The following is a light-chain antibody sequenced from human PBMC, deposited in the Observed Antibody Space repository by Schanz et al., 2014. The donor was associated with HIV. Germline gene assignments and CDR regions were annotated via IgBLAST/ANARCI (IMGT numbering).Light chain of an antibody. V-gene: IGLV3-21*04. CDR3: QVWDSSVDVV. J-gene: IGLJ2*01. CDR2: YDT. Sequence: SYELTQPPSVSVAPGKTASITCGGNNVGIKSVHWYQQKPGQAPMMVISYDTDRPSGIPERFSGSNSGHTATLTISRVEAGDEADYYCQVWDSSVDVVFGGGTKLTVL. CDR1: NVGIKS.